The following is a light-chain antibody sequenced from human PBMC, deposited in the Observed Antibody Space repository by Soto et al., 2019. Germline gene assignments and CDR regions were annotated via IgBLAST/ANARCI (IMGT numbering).Light chain of an antibody. J-gene: IGKJ1*01. CDR2: GAS. CDR1: QSVSSSY. CDR3: QQYGNSPQT. V-gene: IGKV3-20*01. Sequence: EIVLTQSPGTLSLSPGERATLSCRASQSVSSSYLDWYQQKPGQAPRLLIYGASSRATGIPDRFSGSGSGTAFTLTISSLEPDDFAVYYCQQYGNSPQTFGQGTKVEIK.